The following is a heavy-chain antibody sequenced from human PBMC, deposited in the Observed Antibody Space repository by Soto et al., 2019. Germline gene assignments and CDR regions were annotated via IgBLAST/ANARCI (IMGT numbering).Heavy chain of an antibody. D-gene: IGHD3-3*01. V-gene: IGHV1-2*02. Sequence: GASVKVSCKASGYTFTGYYMHWVRQAPGQGLEWMGWINPNSGGTNYAQKFQGRVTMTRDTSISTAYMELSRLRSDDTAVYYCARGPLVLRFLEWLPLVYGMDVWGQGTTVTVSS. J-gene: IGHJ6*02. CDR3: ARGPLVLRFLEWLPLVYGMDV. CDR2: INPNSGGT. CDR1: GYTFTGYY.